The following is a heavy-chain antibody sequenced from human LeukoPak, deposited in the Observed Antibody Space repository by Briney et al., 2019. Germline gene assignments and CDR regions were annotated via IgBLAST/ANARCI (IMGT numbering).Heavy chain of an antibody. J-gene: IGHJ3*02. CDR3: TKSDGYGLIRI. CDR2: TYYTGNT. V-gene: IGHV4-39*07. D-gene: IGHD3-10*01. Sequence: SETLSLTCSVSGDSIIGYYWGWIRQPPGKGLEWIGNTYYTGNTYYNSSLKSRVTISLDTSKNQLSLKVISMTAADTAAYYCTKSDGYGLIRICGRGTMVTVSS. CDR1: GDSIIGYY.